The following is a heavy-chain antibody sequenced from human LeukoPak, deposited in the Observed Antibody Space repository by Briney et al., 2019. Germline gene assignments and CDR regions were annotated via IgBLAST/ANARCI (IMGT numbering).Heavy chain of an antibody. D-gene: IGHD6-19*01. Sequence: ASVKVSCKASGHTFTSYGISWVRQAPGQGLEWMGWISAYNGNTNYAQKLQGRVTMTTDTSTSTAYMELRSLRSDDTAVYYCARVLTVYSSGWYFDLWGRGTLVTVSS. CDR1: GHTFTSYG. V-gene: IGHV1-18*01. J-gene: IGHJ2*01. CDR3: ARVLTVYSSGWYFDL. CDR2: ISAYNGNT.